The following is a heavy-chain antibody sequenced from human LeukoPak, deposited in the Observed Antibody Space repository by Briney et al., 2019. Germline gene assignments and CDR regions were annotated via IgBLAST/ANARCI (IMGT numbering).Heavy chain of an antibody. J-gene: IGHJ4*02. CDR3: TRLHYDVLTGPFDY. D-gene: IGHD3-9*01. CDR2: IYSGGST. Sequence: GGSLRLSCAASGFTVSSNYMSWVRQAPGKGLEWVSVIYSGGSTYYADSVKGRFTISRDNSKNTLYLQMNSLRAEDTAVYYCTRLHYDVLTGPFDYWGQGTLVTVSS. CDR1: GFTVSSNY. V-gene: IGHV3-66*04.